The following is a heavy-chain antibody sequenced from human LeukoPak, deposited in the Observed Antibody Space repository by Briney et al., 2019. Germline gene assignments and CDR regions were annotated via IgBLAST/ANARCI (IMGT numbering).Heavy chain of an antibody. J-gene: IGHJ4*02. V-gene: IGHV4-34*01. CDR3: TRGKPETVFDS. D-gene: IGHD2-21*02. CDR2: INHNGGT. Sequence: SETLSLTCTVYGGSFSGYCWSRIRQPPGKGLEWIGEINHNGGTNYNPSLKSRVTISVDTSKKQFSLNLTSVTAADTAVYYCTRGKPETVFDSWGQGTLVTVSS. CDR1: GGSFSGYC.